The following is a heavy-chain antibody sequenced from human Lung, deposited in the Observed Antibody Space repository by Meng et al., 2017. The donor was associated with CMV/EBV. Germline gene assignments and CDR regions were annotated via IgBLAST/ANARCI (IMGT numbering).Heavy chain of an antibody. J-gene: IGHJ4*02. Sequence: GESXKISCAASGFTFSAFAMSWVRQAPGKGLEWVSSVSGSGDNRYYADSVKGRFTMSRDNSKKTLYLEMNSLRAEDTALYYCAKDRNIVTTSFDSWGQGTAVTVSS. CDR2: VSGSGDNR. D-gene: IGHD5-12*01. CDR3: AKDRNIVTTSFDS. V-gene: IGHV3-23*01. CDR1: GFTFSAFA.